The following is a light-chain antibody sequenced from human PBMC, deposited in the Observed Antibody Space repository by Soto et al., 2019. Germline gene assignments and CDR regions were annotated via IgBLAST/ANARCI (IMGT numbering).Light chain of an antibody. CDR1: HSVSSSY. CDR3: QQTYIAPAT. J-gene: IGKJ1*01. Sequence: EIVLTQSPGTLSLSPGERATLSCRASHSVSSSYLAWYQQKPGQAPRFLIYDASTRATGIPDRFSGSGSGTDFTLTISRLEAEDFATYYCQQTYIAPATFGQGTKVGVK. V-gene: IGKV3-20*01. CDR2: DAS.